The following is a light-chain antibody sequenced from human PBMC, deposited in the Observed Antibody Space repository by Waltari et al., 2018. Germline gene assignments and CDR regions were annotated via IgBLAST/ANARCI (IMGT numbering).Light chain of an antibody. J-gene: IGKJ5*01. CDR3: HQYYTTPIT. V-gene: IGKV4-1*01. CDR1: QTILYNTNNKNY. Sequence: DIVMTQTPDSLAVSLGERATINCKSSQTILYNTNNKNYLAWYQQKPRQHPKWLIYWASTRESGVPDRFSGSGSGTDFTLTISSLQAEDVAVYYCHQYYTTPITFGQGTRLEIK. CDR2: WAS.